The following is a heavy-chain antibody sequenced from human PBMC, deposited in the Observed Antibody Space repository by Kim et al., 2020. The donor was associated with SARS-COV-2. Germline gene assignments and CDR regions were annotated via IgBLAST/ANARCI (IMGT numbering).Heavy chain of an antibody. CDR1: GFTFDDYA. CDR3: AKDKEPYGDYTGLLDY. Sequence: GGSLRLSCAASGFTFDDYAMHWVRQAPGKGLEWVSGISWNSGSIGYADSVKGRFTISRDNAKNSLYLQMNSLRAEDTALYYCAKDKEPYGDYTGLLDYWGQGTLVTVSS. J-gene: IGHJ4*02. CDR2: ISWNSGSI. V-gene: IGHV3-9*01. D-gene: IGHD4-17*01.